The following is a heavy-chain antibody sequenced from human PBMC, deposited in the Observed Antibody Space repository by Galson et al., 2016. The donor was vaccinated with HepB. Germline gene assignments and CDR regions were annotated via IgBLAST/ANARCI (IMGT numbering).Heavy chain of an antibody. D-gene: IGHD1-26*01. Sequence: SETLSLTCSVSGDSITSTSPCWGWIRQTPGKGLEWIVSMHFGGSTFYNPSLRSRVTVPVDTSRNQFSLKLTSVTAADTAAYYCARADSGPYRHYFDYWGQGTLVTVSS. J-gene: IGHJ4*02. CDR1: GDSITSTSPC. CDR3: ARADSGPYRHYFDY. CDR2: MHFGGST. V-gene: IGHV4-39*01.